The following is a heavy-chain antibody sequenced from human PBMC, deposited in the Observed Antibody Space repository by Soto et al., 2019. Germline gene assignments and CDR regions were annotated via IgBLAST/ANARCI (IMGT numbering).Heavy chain of an antibody. D-gene: IGHD1-26*01. CDR1: GGSISSDDYY. CDR3: ARGLISGSHYSGGWYYFDS. CDR2: INHSGST. J-gene: IGHJ4*02. Sequence: SETLSLTCTVSGGSISSDDYYWTWIRQPPGTGLEWIGQINHSGSTNYNPSLKSRVTISVHTSKNQFSLELNSVTAADTAVYYCARGLISGSHYSGGWYYFDSWGQGTQVTVSS. V-gene: IGHV4-39*07.